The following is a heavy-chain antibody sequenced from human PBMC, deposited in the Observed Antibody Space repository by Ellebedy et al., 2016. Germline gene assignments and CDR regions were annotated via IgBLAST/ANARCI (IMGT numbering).Heavy chain of an antibody. D-gene: IGHD4-17*01. V-gene: IGHV3-74*01. Sequence: GESLKISCVASGFSFSSYWMHWVRQAPGKGLVWVSLINADGSITTYADSVKGRFTISRDNAKNTLYLQMDSLRADDTAVYYCSRHTDYALDYWGQGALVTVSS. CDR2: INADGSIT. CDR1: GFSFSSYW. CDR3: SRHTDYALDY. J-gene: IGHJ4*02.